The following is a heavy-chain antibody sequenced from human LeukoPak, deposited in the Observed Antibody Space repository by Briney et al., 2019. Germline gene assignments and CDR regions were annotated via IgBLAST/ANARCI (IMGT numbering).Heavy chain of an antibody. CDR3: ARDKAPRYTYGLGH. D-gene: IGHD5-18*01. J-gene: IGHJ4*02. Sequence: GASVKVSCKASGYTFITYGINWVRQAPGQGLEWMGWISPYDGSTNFAQNLQGRVTMTTDTITSTAFMELRSPRFEDTALYYCARDKAPRYTYGLGHWGQGTLVTVSS. V-gene: IGHV1-18*01. CDR2: ISPYDGST. CDR1: GYTFITYG.